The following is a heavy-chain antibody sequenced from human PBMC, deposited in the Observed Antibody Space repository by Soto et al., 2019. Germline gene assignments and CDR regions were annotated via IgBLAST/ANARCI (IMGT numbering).Heavy chain of an antibody. Sequence: QVQLVQSGAEVKKPGSSVKVSCKASGGTFSSYAISWVRQAPGQGLEWMGGIIPIFGTAHYAQKFQGRVTTAADESTRTAYMEPSSLRSEDTDVHYCARDTVGYYDSSGYYRVSVPPDYYYGMDVWGQGTTVTVSS. J-gene: IGHJ6*02. V-gene: IGHV1-69*01. CDR2: IIPIFGTA. D-gene: IGHD3-22*01. CDR1: GGTFSSYA. CDR3: ARDTVGYYDSSGYYRVSVPPDYYYGMDV.